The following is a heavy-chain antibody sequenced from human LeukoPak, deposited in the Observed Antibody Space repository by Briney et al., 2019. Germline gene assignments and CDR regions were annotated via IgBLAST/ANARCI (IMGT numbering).Heavy chain of an antibody. D-gene: IGHD6-19*01. CDR3: AKGGAIAVAGPADY. CDR2: ISWNSGSI. V-gene: IGHV3-9*01. CDR1: GFIFDDYA. Sequence: GGSLRLSCAASGFIFDDYAIHWVRQAPGKGLEWVSGISWNSGSIGYADSVKGRFTIYRDNAKNSLYLQMNSLRAEDTALYYCAKGGAIAVAGPADYWGQGTLVTVSS. J-gene: IGHJ4*02.